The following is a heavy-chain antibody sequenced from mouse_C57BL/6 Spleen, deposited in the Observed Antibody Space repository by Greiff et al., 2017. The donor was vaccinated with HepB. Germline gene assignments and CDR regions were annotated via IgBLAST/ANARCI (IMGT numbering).Heavy chain of an antibody. CDR1: GYTFTSYW. D-gene: IGHD1-1*01. CDR2: IDPSDSYT. V-gene: IGHV1-69*01. CDR3: ARNTDYYGSSSSYYFDY. J-gene: IGHJ2*01. Sequence: VQLQQPGAELVMPGASVKLSCKASGYTFTSYWMHWVKQRPGQGLEWIGEIDPSDSYTNYNQKFKGKSTLTVDKSSSTAYMQLSSLTSEDSAVYYCARNTDYYGSSSSYYFDYWGQGTTLTVSS.